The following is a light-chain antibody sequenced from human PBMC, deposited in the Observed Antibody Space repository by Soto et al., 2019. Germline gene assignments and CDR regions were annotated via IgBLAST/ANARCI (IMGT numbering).Light chain of an antibody. V-gene: IGKV3-15*01. CDR2: GSS. CDR3: QQYDNWWT. Sequence: EIVMTQSPATLSVSPGERATLSCRASQSVSSKLAWYQKKPGQAPRLLIYGSSTRATGIPARFSGSGSGTEFTLTISSLQSEDFAVYYCQQYDNWWTFGLGTRVEIK. CDR1: QSVSSK. J-gene: IGKJ1*01.